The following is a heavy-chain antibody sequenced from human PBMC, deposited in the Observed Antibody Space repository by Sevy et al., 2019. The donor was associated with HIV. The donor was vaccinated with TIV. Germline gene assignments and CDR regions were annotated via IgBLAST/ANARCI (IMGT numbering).Heavy chain of an antibody. Sequence: ASVKVSCKASGGTFSSYAISWVRQAPGQGLEWMGGIIPIFGTANYAQKFQGRVTITADESMSTAYMELSSLRSEDTAVYYCARVRSNHLGYFDYWGQRTLVTVSS. J-gene: IGHJ4*02. V-gene: IGHV1-69*13. CDR2: IIPIFGTA. CDR3: ARVRSNHLGYFDY. D-gene: IGHD2-2*01. CDR1: GGTFSSYA.